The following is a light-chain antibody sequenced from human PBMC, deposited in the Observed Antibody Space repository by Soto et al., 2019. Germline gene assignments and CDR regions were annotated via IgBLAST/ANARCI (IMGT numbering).Light chain of an antibody. CDR3: QQYVSSPRT. J-gene: IGKJ1*01. Sequence: EIVLTQSPGPLSLSPGERATLSCRASQSVSSGYLAWYQQKPGQAPRLLIIGASTRAPGIPDRFSGSGSGTDFTLTISRLEPEDFAVYYCQQYVSSPRTFGQGTKVEIK. CDR1: QSVSSGY. CDR2: GAS. V-gene: IGKV3-20*01.